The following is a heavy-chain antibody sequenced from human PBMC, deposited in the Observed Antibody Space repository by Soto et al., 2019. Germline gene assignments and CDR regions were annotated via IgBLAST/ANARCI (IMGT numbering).Heavy chain of an antibody. D-gene: IGHD3-22*01. CDR3: ARNRGYYDSSGYHNPNYYYYGMDV. Sequence: QVTLKESGPVLVKPTETLTLTCTVSGFSLSNARMGVSWIRQPPGKALEWLAHIFSNDEKSYTTSLKSRHIIAKDTSKSQVVLTMTNMDLVDTVTYYCARNRGYYDSSGYHNPNYYYYGMDVWGQGTTVTVSS. CDR1: GFSLSNARMG. J-gene: IGHJ6*02. CDR2: IFSNDEK. V-gene: IGHV2-26*01.